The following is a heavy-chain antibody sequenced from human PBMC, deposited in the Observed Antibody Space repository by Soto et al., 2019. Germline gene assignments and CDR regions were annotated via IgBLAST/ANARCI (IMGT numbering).Heavy chain of an antibody. CDR3: AIARGDSSGWSPFDY. D-gene: IGHD6-19*01. V-gene: IGHV3-30-3*01. Sequence: PGGSLRLSCAASGFTFSSYAMHWVRQAPGKGLEWVAVISYDGSNKYYADSVKGRFTISRDNSKNTLYLQMNSLRAEDTAVYYCAIARGDSSGWSPFDYWGQGTLVTVSS. CDR2: ISYDGSNK. CDR1: GFTFSSYA. J-gene: IGHJ4*02.